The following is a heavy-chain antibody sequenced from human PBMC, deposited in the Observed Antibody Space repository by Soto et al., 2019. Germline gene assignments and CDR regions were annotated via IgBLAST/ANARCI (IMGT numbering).Heavy chain of an antibody. D-gene: IGHD1-26*01. V-gene: IGHV4-34*01. CDR1: GGSFNAYY. CDR2: IHHSGTT. CDR3: ARWARSSIVGKVFDY. Sequence: KTSETLSLTCAVYGGSFNAYYWSWIRQPPGKGLEWIGEIHHSGTTNYNPSLKSRVLISVDTSKNHFFLRLTSVTAADTAVYYCARWARSSIVGKVFDYWGQGTLVTVSS. J-gene: IGHJ4*02.